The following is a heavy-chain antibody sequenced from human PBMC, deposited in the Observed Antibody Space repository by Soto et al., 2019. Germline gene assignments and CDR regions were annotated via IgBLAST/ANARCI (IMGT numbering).Heavy chain of an antibody. V-gene: IGHV4-59*01. Sequence: SETLSLTCTVSGGSISSYYWSWIRQPPGKGLEWIGYIYYSGSTNYNPSLKSRVTISVDTSKNQFSLKLSSVTAADTAVYYCARGRIVATSSGTGYYFDYWGQGTLDTVSS. CDR3: ARGRIVATSSGTGYYFDY. J-gene: IGHJ4*02. D-gene: IGHD5-12*01. CDR1: GGSISSYY. CDR2: IYYSGST.